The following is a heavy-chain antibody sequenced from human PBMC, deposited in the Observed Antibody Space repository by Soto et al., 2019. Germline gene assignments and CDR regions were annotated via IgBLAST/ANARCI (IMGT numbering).Heavy chain of an antibody. D-gene: IGHD1-26*01. Sequence: EVQLVESGGGLVQPGGSLRLSCAASGFTFSSYAMHWVRQAPGKGLEYVSLISGNGGSTYYANSVKGRFTISRDNSKNTLYLQMCSLRPEDMAVYYCARGGNEGLVGATPYWGQGTLVTVSS. CDR2: ISGNGGST. J-gene: IGHJ4*02. V-gene: IGHV3-64*01. CDR1: GFTFSSYA. CDR3: ARGGNEGLVGATPY.